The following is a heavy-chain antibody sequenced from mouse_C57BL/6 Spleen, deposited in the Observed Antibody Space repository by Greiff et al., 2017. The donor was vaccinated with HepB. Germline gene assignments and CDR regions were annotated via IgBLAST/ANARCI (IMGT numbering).Heavy chain of an antibody. CDR1: GYSITSGYY. D-gene: IGHD1-1*01. Sequence: EVKVEESGPGLVKPSQSLSLTCSVTGYSITSGYYWNWIRQFPGNKLEWMGYISYDGSNNYNPSLKNRISITRDTSKNQFFLKLNSVTTEDTATYYCARHGSSYYYFDYWGQGTTLTVSS. CDR3: ARHGSSYYYFDY. CDR2: ISYDGSN. V-gene: IGHV3-6*01. J-gene: IGHJ2*01.